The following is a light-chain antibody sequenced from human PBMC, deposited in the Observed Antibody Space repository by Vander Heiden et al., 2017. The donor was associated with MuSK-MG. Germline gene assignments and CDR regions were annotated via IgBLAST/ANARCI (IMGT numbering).Light chain of an antibody. CDR3: AAWDDSLSVV. CDR2: RNN. V-gene: IGLV1-47*01. J-gene: IGLJ2*01. Sequence: QSVLTQPPSASGSPGPRVTITVSGSSSTIGSNYVYWYQQLPGTAPKLLIYRNNQRPSGVPDRCSGSKSGTSASLAISGLRSEDEAYYYCAAWDDSLSVVFGGGTKLTVL. CDR1: SSTIGSNY.